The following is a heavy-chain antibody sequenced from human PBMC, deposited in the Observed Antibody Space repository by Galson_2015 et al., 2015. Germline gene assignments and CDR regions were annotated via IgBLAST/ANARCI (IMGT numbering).Heavy chain of an antibody. CDR3: ARVRGIGAAAASLFQH. CDR2: ISYDGSNK. V-gene: IGHV3-30*03. CDR1: GFTFSSYG. Sequence: SLRLSCAASGFTFSSYGMHWVRQAPGKGLEWVAVISYDGSNKYYADSVKGRFTISRDNSKNTLYLQMNSLRAEDTAVYYCARVRGIGAAAASLFQHWGQGTLVTVSS. D-gene: IGHD6-13*01. J-gene: IGHJ1*01.